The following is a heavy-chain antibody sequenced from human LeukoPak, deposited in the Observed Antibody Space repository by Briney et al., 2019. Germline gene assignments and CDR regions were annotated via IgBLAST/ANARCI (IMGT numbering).Heavy chain of an antibody. CDR3: ARAMYQLLQGNAFDI. J-gene: IGHJ3*02. D-gene: IGHD2-2*01. CDR2: INWNGGST. V-gene: IGHV3-20*01. CDR1: GFTFDDYG. Sequence: PGGSLRLSCAASGFTFDDYGMSWVRQAPGKGREWVSGINWNGGSTGYADSVKGRFTISRDNAKNSLYLQMNSLRAEDTALYHCARAMYQLLQGNAFDIWGQGTMVTVSS.